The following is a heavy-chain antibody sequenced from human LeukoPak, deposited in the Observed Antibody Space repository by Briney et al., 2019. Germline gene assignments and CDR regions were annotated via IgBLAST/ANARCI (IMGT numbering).Heavy chain of an antibody. Sequence: SETLSLTCTVSGGSISSYYWSWIRQPPGKGLKWIGYIYYSGSTNYNPSLKSRVTMSVDTSKNQFSLKLSSVTAADTAVYYCARDLVAAAGTGGYYYMDVWGKGTTVTVSS. CDR3: ARDLVAAAGTGGYYYMDV. CDR1: GGSISSYY. D-gene: IGHD6-13*01. CDR2: IYYSGST. V-gene: IGHV4-59*12. J-gene: IGHJ6*03.